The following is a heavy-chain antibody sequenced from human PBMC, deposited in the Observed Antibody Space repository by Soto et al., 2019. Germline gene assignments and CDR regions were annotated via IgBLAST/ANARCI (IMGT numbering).Heavy chain of an antibody. CDR3: ARDVGYKSGS. J-gene: IGHJ5*02. D-gene: IGHD5-18*01. CDR2: INPDGSII. CDR1: GFTFSNYW. V-gene: IGHV3-74*01. Sequence: EVQLVESGGDLVQPGGSLRLSCAASGFTFSNYWMHWVRQGPGKGLVWVSAINPDGSIIHYADSVKGRFTISRDNAKNTLYLQMNSLRAEDTAIYYCARDVGYKSGSWGQGTLVTVSS.